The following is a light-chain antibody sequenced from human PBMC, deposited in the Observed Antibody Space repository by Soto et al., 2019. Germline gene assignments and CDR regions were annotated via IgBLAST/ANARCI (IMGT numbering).Light chain of an antibody. Sequence: DIPLTQSPSFLSASVGDRVTITCRASQGISTYLAWYQQKPGAVPKVLIYAASTLQSGVPSRFSGSGSGTEFTLTISSLQPEDFATYYCQQLNSYPLTFGPGTKVGIK. CDR1: QGISTY. V-gene: IGKV1-9*01. J-gene: IGKJ3*01. CDR3: QQLNSYPLT. CDR2: AAS.